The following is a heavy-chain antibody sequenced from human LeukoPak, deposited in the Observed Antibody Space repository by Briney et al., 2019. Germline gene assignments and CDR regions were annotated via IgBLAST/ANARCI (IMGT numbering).Heavy chain of an antibody. Sequence: GASVKVSCKASGYTFTGYYMHWVRQAPGQGLEWMGWINPNSGGTNYAQKFQGRVTTTEDTSTDTAYMELSSLRSEDTAVYYCARYSYGQGAFDIWGQGTMVTVSS. V-gene: IGHV1-2*02. CDR1: GYTFTGYY. CDR3: ARYSYGQGAFDI. D-gene: IGHD5-18*01. J-gene: IGHJ3*02. CDR2: INPNSGGT.